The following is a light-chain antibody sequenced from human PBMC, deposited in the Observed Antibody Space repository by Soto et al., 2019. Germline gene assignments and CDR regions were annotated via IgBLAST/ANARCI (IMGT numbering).Light chain of an antibody. CDR2: EVV. V-gene: IGLV2-8*01. CDR1: KNDIGVYDF. CDR3: CSYSSSSSYG. J-gene: IGLJ1*01. Sequence: SALTQPPSASGSPGQSVTISCTGTKNDIGVYDFVSWYQHHPGKAPRLIIYEVVQRPSGVPDRFSGSKSGNTASLTVSGLQAADEADDYCCSYSSSSSYGFGTGTKVSGL.